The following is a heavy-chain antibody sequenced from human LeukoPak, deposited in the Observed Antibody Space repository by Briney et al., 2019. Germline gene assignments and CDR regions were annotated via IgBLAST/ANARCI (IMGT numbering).Heavy chain of an antibody. CDR2: INPNSGGT. Sequence: GASVKVSCKASGYTFTGYYMHWVRQAPGQGLEWMGWINPNSGGTNYAQKFQGRVTMTRDTSISTAYMELSRLRSDDTAVYYCARDPIAVAGTGGDWFDPWGQGTLVTVSS. J-gene: IGHJ5*02. D-gene: IGHD6-19*01. CDR1: GYTFTGYY. V-gene: IGHV1-2*02. CDR3: ARDPIAVAGTGGDWFDP.